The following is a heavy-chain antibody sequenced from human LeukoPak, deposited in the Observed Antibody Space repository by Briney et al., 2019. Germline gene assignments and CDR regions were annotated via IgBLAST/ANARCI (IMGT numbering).Heavy chain of an antibody. D-gene: IGHD6-13*01. CDR1: GFTFSSYA. CDR3: AKELHQLELDCYSDY. J-gene: IGHJ4*02. Sequence: GGSLRLSCAASGFTFSSYAMSWVRQAPGKGLEWVSAIGGSGGTTYYADSVKGRFTISRDNSKNTLYLQMNSLRAEDTAVYYCAKELHQLELDCYSDYWGQGTLVTVSS. V-gene: IGHV3-23*01. CDR2: IGGSGGTT.